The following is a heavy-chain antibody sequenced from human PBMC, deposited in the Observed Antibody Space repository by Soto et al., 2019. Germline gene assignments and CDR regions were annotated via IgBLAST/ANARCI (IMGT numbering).Heavy chain of an antibody. CDR3: ARESEDLTSNFDY. V-gene: IGHV3-21*06. CDR1: GFTFTRYS. CDR2: ISSTTNYI. Sequence: GGSLRLSCAGSGFTFTRYSMNWVRQAPGKGLEWVSSISSTTNYIYYGDSMKGRFTISRDNAKNSLYLEMNSLRAEDTAVYYCARESEDLTSNFDYWGQGTLVTVSS. J-gene: IGHJ4*02.